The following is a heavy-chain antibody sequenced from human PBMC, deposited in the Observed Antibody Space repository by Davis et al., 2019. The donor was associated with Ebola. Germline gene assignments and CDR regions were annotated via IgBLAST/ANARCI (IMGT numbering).Heavy chain of an antibody. CDR2: ISTYSGNT. J-gene: IGHJ5*02. CDR1: GYTFTNHG. CDR3: AREFLVTGYKCADL. D-gene: IGHD3-9*01. Sequence: ASVKVSCKASGYTFTNHGISWVRQAPGQGLEWMGWISTYSGNTKYAQLFQGRITMTRNTSIGTAYMELSSLRSDDTAVYYCAREFLVTGYKCADLWGQGTLVTVSS. V-gene: IGHV1-18*04.